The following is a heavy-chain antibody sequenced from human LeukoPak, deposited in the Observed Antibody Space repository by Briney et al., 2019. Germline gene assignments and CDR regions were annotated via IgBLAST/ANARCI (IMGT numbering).Heavy chain of an antibody. D-gene: IGHD5-12*01. CDR3: AKGIVATIAPGYFDY. V-gene: IGHV3-23*01. J-gene: IGHJ4*02. CDR2: ISGSGGST. CDR1: GFTFSSYA. Sequence: GGSLRLSCAASGFTFSSYAMSWVRQAPGKGLEWVSAISGSGGSTYYADSVKGRFIISRDNSKNTLYLQMNSLRAEDTAVYYCAKGIVATIAPGYFDYWGQGTLVTVSS.